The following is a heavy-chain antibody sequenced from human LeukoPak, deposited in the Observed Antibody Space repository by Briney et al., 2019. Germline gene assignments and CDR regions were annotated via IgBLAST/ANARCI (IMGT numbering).Heavy chain of an antibody. D-gene: IGHD5-12*01. CDR3: ARETSGSAGY. V-gene: IGHV3-53*01. Sequence: GGSLRLSCAASGFTVSSNYMSWARQAPGKGLEWVSVIYGSGSTYYTDSVKGRFTISRDNSKNTPCLQMNSLRDGDTAVYYCARETSGSAGYWGQGTLVTVSS. J-gene: IGHJ4*02. CDR1: GFTVSSNY. CDR2: IYGSGST.